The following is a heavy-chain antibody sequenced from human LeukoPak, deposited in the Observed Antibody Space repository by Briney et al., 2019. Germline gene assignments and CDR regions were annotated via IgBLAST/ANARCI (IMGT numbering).Heavy chain of an antibody. CDR2: IYYSGST. J-gene: IGHJ4*02. D-gene: IGHD4-23*01. CDR3: AREGPYGGNSRALHY. CDR1: GGSISSYY. V-gene: IGHV4-59*01. Sequence: SETLSLTCTVSGGSISSYYWSWIRQPPGKGLEWIGYIYYSGSTNYNPSLKSRVTISVDTSKNQFSLKLSSVTAADTAVYYCAREGPYGGNSRALHYWGQGTLVTVSS.